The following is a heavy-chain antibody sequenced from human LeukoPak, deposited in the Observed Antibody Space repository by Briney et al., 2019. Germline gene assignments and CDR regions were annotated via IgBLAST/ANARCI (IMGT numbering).Heavy chain of an antibody. J-gene: IGHJ2*01. CDR2: ISYDGSNK. D-gene: IGHD2-15*01. CDR3: ARGGRGPGDYFDL. V-gene: IGHV3-30*04. CDR1: GFTFSSYT. Sequence: GGSLRLSCAASGFTFSSYTMHWVRQAPGKVLEWVAVISYDGSNKYYADSVTGRFTISRDNSKNMLYLQMNSLRAEDTAVYYCARGGRGPGDYFDLWGRGTLVTVSS.